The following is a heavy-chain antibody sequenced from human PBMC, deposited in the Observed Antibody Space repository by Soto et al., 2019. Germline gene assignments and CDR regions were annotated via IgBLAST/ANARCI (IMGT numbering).Heavy chain of an antibody. CDR3: ARVSRYSPKYCSSTSCSGGDYYYGMDV. V-gene: IGHV1-69*02. CDR2: IIPILGIA. Sequence: EASVKVSCKASGGTFSSYTISWVRQAPGQGLEWMGRIIPILGIANYAQKFQGRVTITADKSTGTAYMELSSLRSEDTAVYYCARVSRYSPKYCSSTSCSGGDYYYGMDVWGQGTTVTVSS. D-gene: IGHD2-2*01. CDR1: GGTFSSYT. J-gene: IGHJ6*02.